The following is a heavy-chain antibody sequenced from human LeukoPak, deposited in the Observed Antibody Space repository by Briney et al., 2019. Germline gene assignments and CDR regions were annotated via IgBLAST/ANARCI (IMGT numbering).Heavy chain of an antibody. D-gene: IGHD2-2*01. CDR1: GGSISSGGYY. J-gene: IGHJ5*02. CDR2: IYYSGST. Sequence: SETLSLTCTVSGGSISSGGYYWRWIRQHPGKGLEWIGYIYYSGSTYYNPSLKSRVTISVDTSKNQFSLKLSSVTAADTAVYYCARDQGSIGHWFDPWGQGTLVTVSS. V-gene: IGHV4-31*03. CDR3: ARDQGSIGHWFDP.